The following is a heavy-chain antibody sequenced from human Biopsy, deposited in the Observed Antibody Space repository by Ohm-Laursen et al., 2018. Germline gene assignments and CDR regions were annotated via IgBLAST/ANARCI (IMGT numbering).Heavy chain of an antibody. CDR1: GGSFSDYG. CDR2: VIPISNKA. J-gene: IGHJ4*02. Sequence: ASSVKVSCKASGGSFSDYGLSWVRQASGRGLEWMGRVIPISNKANYAQNFQDRLTITADRSTDTAYMELNSLRSEDTAVYFCATLTEDYGASPDSWGQGTLVVVSS. V-gene: IGHV1-69*04. CDR3: ATLTEDYGASPDS. D-gene: IGHD4-17*01.